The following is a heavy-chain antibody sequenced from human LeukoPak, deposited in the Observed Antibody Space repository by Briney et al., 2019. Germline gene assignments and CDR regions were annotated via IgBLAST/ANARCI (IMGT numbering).Heavy chain of an antibody. J-gene: IGHJ4*02. V-gene: IGHV3-21*01. CDR2: ISSSSSYI. CDR3: ARDVGDSGYGPESYVWGSYRYSYFDY. D-gene: IGHD3-16*02. CDR1: GFTFSSYS. Sequence: PGGSLRLSCAASGFTFSSYSMNWVRQAPGKGLEWVSSISSSSSYIYYADSVKGRFTISRDNAKNSLYLQMNSLRAEDTAVYYCARDVGDSGYGPESYVWGSYRYSYFDYWGQGTLVTVSS.